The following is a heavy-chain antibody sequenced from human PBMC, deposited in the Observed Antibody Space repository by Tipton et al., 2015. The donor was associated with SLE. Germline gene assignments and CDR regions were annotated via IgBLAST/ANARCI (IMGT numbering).Heavy chain of an antibody. D-gene: IGHD7-27*01. CDR1: GYSISSNYY. CDR3: TRLNWGSTAYYFDF. CDR2: FYRSGST. J-gene: IGHJ4*02. Sequence: TLSLTCAVSGYSISSNYYWGWIRQPPGKGLEWIGNFYRSGSTYYNPSLKSRITISVDTSKNQFSLSVNSVTSSDTAVYYCTRLNWGSTAYYFDFWGQGTLVTVSS. V-gene: IGHV4-38-2*01.